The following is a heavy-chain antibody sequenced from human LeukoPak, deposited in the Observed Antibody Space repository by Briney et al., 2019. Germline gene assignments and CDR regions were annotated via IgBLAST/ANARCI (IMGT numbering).Heavy chain of an antibody. D-gene: IGHD5-18*01. CDR1: GYTFTNYA. CDR3: ARTSAYGNSWHSY. J-gene: IGHJ4*02. V-gene: IGHV1-18*01. Sequence: ASVKVSCKASGYTFTNYAISWVRQAPGHGLEWMGWISVYNGNTDYAQKLQGRVTMTTDTSTNTAYMELRSLRSDDTAVYYCARTSAYGNSWHSYWGQGTLVTVSS. CDR2: ISVYNGNT.